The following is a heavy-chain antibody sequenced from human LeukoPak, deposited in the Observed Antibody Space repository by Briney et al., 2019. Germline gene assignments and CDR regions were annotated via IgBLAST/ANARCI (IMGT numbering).Heavy chain of an antibody. D-gene: IGHD6-13*01. V-gene: IGHV3-33*06. J-gene: IGHJ5*02. CDR1: GFTFSRSG. CDR2: IWSDGSNE. CDR3: AKGTAAPVYNWFDP. Sequence: GGSLRLSCAASGFTFSRSGMHWVRQAPGKGLEWVAVIWSDGSNENYADSVKGRFTISRDNSKNTLYLQMNSLRAEDTAVYYCAKGTAAPVYNWFDPWGQGTLVTVSS.